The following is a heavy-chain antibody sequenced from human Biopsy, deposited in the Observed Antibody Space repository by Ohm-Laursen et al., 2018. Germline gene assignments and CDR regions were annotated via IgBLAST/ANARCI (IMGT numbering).Heavy chain of an antibody. D-gene: IGHD1-26*01. V-gene: IGHV1-69*13. CDR1: GGIFINSA. CDR2: IIPMLGTA. J-gene: IGHJ4*02. Sequence: SVTVSCKAYGGIFINSAISWVRQAPGQGLEWLRGIIPMLGTANYAQMFQGRVTISADESTSTSYMELSSLTTEDTAIYYCARGPHSGSHSCFDYWGRGTLVTVSS. CDR3: ARGPHSGSHSCFDY.